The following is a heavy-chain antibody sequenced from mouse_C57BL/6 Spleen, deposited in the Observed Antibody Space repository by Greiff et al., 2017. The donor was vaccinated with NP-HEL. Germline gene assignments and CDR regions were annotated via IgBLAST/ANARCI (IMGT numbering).Heavy chain of an antibody. J-gene: IGHJ2*01. CDR1: GFTFSSYA. CDR3: AREGRHFDY. Sequence: DVMLVESGGGLVKPGGSLKLSCAASGFTFSSYAMSWVRQTPEKRLEWVATISDGGSYTYYPDNVKGRFTISRDNAKNNLYLQMSHLKSEDTAMYYCAREGRHFDYWGQGTTLTVSS. V-gene: IGHV5-4*01. CDR2: ISDGGSYT.